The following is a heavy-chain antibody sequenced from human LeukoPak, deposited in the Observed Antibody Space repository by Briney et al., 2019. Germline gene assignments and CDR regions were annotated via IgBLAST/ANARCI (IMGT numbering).Heavy chain of an antibody. J-gene: IGHJ3*02. CDR1: GFSIGTGYY. CDR2: IDYSGIT. V-gene: IGHV4-59*08. D-gene: IGHD3-22*01. CDR3: ARGPYSYDSSGAFDI. Sequence: SETPSLTCSVSGFSIGTGYYWAWIRQPPGKGLEWIGYIDYSGITNYNPSLKSRVTISVDTSKNQFSLKLSSVTAADTAVYFCARGPYSYDSSGAFDIWGQGTMVTVSS.